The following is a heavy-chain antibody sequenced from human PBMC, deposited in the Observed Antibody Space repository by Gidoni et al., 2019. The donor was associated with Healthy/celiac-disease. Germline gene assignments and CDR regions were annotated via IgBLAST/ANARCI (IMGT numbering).Heavy chain of an antibody. J-gene: IGHJ5*02. CDR1: GYSFTSYW. CDR3: ATLTRGYSYVNWFDP. D-gene: IGHD5-18*01. Sequence: EVQLVQSGAEVKKPGESLRISCKGSGYSFTSYWISWVRQMPGKGLEWMGRIDPSDSYTNYSPSFQGHVTISADKSISTAYLQWSSLKASDTAMYYCATLTRGYSYVNWFDPWGQGTLVTVSS. V-gene: IGHV5-10-1*03. CDR2: IDPSDSYT.